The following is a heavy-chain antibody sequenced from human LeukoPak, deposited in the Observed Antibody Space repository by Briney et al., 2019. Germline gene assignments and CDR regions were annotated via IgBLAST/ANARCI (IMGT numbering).Heavy chain of an antibody. Sequence: PGGSLRLSCAASGFTFSSYSMNWVRQAPGKGLEWVSYISSSSSTIYYADSVKGRFTISRDNAKNSLYLQMNSLRAEDTAVYYCARAFVRYSDWQPIDYWGQGTLVTVSS. CDR3: ARAFVRYSDWQPIDY. CDR1: GFTFSSYS. CDR2: ISSSSSTI. J-gene: IGHJ4*02. D-gene: IGHD3-9*01. V-gene: IGHV3-48*01.